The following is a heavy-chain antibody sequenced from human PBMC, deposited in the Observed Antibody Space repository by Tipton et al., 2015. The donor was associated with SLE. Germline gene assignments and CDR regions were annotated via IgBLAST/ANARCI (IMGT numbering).Heavy chain of an antibody. CDR3: AGRGRMMAVAVRHAFDI. V-gene: IGHV4-34*01. J-gene: IGHJ3*02. CDR1: GGSFSGYY. D-gene: IGHD6-19*01. CDR2: INHSGST. Sequence: TLSLTCAVYGGSFSGYYWSWIRQPPGKGLEWIGEINHSGSTNYNPSLKSRGTTSVDTSKNQFSLKVNSVTAADTAVYYCAGRGRMMAVAVRHAFDIWGQGTVVTVSS.